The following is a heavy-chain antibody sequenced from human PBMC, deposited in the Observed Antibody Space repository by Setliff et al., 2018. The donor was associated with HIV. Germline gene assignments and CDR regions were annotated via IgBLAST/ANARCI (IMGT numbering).Heavy chain of an antibody. J-gene: IGHJ5*01. V-gene: IGHV3-7*01. CDR2: IDRDGSET. CDR3: ARGWFDS. CDR1: RFTFNDYW. Sequence: PGGSLRLSCVASRFTFNDYWMSWVRQAPGKGLEWVANIDRDGSETNYVDSVKGRFTISRDNAKNSLYLQMNSLRAEDTAFYYCARGWFDSWGQGTLVTVSS.